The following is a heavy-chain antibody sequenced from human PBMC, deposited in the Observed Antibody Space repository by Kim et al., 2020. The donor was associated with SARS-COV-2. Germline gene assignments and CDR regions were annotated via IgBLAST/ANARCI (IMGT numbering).Heavy chain of an antibody. CDR2: YL. J-gene: IGHJ3*02. V-gene: IGHV3-21*01. D-gene: IGHD3-16*01. CDR3: ARDEGGAFDI. Sequence: YLYYAKSGKGRFTISRDNAKNSLYLQMNSLRAEDTAVYYCARDEGGAFDIWGQGTMVTVSS.